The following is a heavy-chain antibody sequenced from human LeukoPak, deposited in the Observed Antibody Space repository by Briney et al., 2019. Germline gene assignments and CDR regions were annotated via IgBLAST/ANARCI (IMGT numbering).Heavy chain of an antibody. Sequence: GGSLRLSCEASGFTFSAYAMTWVRQAPGKGLEWVSSISSSSSYIYYADSVKGRFTISRDNAKNSLYLQMNSLRAEDTAVYYCASARLSRGDYWGQGTLVTVSS. CDR2: ISSSSSYI. J-gene: IGHJ4*02. CDR1: GFTFSAYA. V-gene: IGHV3-21*01. D-gene: IGHD5/OR15-5a*01. CDR3: ASARLSRGDY.